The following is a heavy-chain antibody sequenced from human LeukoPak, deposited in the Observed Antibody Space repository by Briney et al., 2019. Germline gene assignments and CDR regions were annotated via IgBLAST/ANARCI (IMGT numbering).Heavy chain of an antibody. V-gene: IGHV3-53*01. CDR1: GFTVSNNY. Sequence: PGGSLRLSCAASGFTVSNNYMSWVRQAPGKKLEWVSDIYSDGTTFYADSVKGRFTISRDNSKNTLYLQMNSLRAEDAAVYHCARRGDCSTTSCYTYFQHWGQGTLVTVSS. J-gene: IGHJ1*01. CDR3: ARRGDCSTTSCYTYFQH. CDR2: IYSDGTT. D-gene: IGHD2-2*02.